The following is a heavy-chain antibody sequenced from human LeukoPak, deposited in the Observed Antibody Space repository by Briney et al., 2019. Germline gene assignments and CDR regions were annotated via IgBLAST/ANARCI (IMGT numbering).Heavy chain of an antibody. J-gene: IGHJ4*02. CDR2: TGGSGEST. Sequence: GGSLRLSCAASGFTVSSYAMSWVRQDPGEGLEWVSSTGGSGESTYYADSVKGRFTISRDNSKNTLFLQMNSLTGEGTAVYYCARAYSSGWYGYWGQGTLVTVSS. V-gene: IGHV3-23*01. CDR1: GFTVSSYA. CDR3: ARAYSSGWYGY. D-gene: IGHD6-19*01.